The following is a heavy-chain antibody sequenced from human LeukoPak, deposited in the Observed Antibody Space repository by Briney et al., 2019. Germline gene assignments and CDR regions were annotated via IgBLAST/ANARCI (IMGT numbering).Heavy chain of an antibody. Sequence: GASVKVSCKASGFTFTSSAMQWVRQARGQGLEWMGIINPSGGSTSYAQKFQGRVTMTRGMSTSTVYMELSSLRSEDTAVYYCARGGDYYYDSSGPSGAFDIWGQGTMVTVSS. J-gene: IGHJ3*02. CDR3: ARGGDYYYDSSGPSGAFDI. D-gene: IGHD3-22*01. CDR2: INPSGGST. CDR1: GFTFTSSA. V-gene: IGHV1-46*01.